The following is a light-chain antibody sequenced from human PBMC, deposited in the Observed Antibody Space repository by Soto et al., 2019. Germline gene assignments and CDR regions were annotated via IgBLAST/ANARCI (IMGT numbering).Light chain of an antibody. J-gene: IGKJ4*01. CDR1: QGIGNF. CDR2: EAS. CDR3: QQYHSYPVT. Sequence: DLQMTQSPSSLSASVGDTVTITCRASQGIGNFLAWFRQKPGKAPTSLISEASSLQSGVPSRFSGSGSGTDFTLTISSLQPEDFATYYCQQYHSYPVTFGGGTKVEFK. V-gene: IGKV1-16*01.